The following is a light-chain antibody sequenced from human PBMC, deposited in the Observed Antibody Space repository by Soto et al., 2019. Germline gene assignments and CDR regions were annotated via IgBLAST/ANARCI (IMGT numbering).Light chain of an antibody. J-gene: IGKJ1*01. CDR1: QSVSSNY. CDR3: QHYGSSPET. V-gene: IGKV3-20*01. CDR2: GAS. Sequence: IVLTQSPGTLSLSPGERATLSCRASQSVSSNYLAWYQQKPGQAPRLLIYGASSRATGIPDRFSGSGSGTDFTLTISRLEPEDFAVYYCQHYGSSPETFGQGTTGDIK.